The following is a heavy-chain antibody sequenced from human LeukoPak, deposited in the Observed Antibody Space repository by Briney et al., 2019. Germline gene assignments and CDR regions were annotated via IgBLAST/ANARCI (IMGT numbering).Heavy chain of an antibody. V-gene: IGHV3-30*02. CDR1: GFTFTDSY. D-gene: IGHD3-3*01. CDR3: AKTSLSDPSGHYYYMDV. J-gene: IGHJ6*03. Sequence: PGGSLRLSCAASGFTFTDSYMTWVRQAPGKGLEWVAFIRFDGTSEFYADSVKARFTISRDNSQNTVSLQLNNLRIEDTALYYCAKTSLSDPSGHYYYMDVWGKGTTVTVSS. CDR2: IRFDGTSE.